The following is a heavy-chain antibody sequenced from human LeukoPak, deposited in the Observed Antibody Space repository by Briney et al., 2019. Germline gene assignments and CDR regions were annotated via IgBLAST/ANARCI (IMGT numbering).Heavy chain of an antibody. D-gene: IGHD3-10*01. CDR1: GYTFTGYY. V-gene: IGHV1-2*02. Sequence: ASVKVSCKASGYTFTGYYMHWVRQAPGQGLEWMGWINPNSGGTNYAQKFQGRVTMTRDTSISTAYMELSRLRSDDTAVYYCARRMFGSGSYHDYWGQGTLVTVSS. J-gene: IGHJ4*02. CDR2: INPNSGGT. CDR3: ARRMFGSGSYHDY.